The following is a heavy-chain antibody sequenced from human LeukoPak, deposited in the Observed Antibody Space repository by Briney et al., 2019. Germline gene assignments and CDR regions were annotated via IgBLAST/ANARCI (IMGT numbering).Heavy chain of an antibody. CDR1: GGSISSYY. CDR2: IYTSGST. CDR3: ARSDGYGLVGI. J-gene: IGHJ3*02. V-gene: IGHV4-4*07. Sequence: SETLSLTCTVSGGSISSYYWSWIRQPAGKGLEWIGRIYTSGSTNYNPSLKSRVTISVDTAKNHFSLNLSSVTAADTAVYYCARSDGYGLVGIWGQGTMVTVSS. D-gene: IGHD3-10*01.